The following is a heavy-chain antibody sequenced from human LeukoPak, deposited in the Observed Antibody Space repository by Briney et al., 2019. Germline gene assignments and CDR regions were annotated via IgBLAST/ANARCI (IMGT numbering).Heavy chain of an antibody. V-gene: IGHV3-11*01. CDR1: GFTFSDYY. CDR3: ARDSNTAMIILDH. D-gene: IGHD5-18*01. Sequence: GGSLRLSCVASGFTFSDYYINWVRQTPEKGLEWIAHISGDSDTIYYTDSVKGRFTISRDNARNSLFLQMDSLRAEDTAVYYCARDSNTAMIILDHWGQGTPVTVSS. CDR2: ISGDSDTI. J-gene: IGHJ4*02.